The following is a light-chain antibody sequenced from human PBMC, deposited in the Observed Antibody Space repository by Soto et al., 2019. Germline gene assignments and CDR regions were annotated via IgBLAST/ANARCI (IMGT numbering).Light chain of an antibody. CDR3: QHFDDSLT. CDR2: GAS. V-gene: IGKV3-20*01. J-gene: IGKJ4*01. Sequence: EVMLTQSLGTLPLSPGERATLSCRASQSVDSSTLAWYQQKPGQAPRLLISGASKRATGTPDRFSGSGSGTDFTLTISRLEPEDFAVYYCQHFDDSLTFGGGTKVEIK. CDR1: QSVDSST.